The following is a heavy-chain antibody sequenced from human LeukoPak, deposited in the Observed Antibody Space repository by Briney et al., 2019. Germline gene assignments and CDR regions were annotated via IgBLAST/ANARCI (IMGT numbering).Heavy chain of an antibody. CDR1: GFTFSSYA. Sequence: PGGSLRLSCAASGFTFSSYAMSWVRQAPGKGLEWVSAISGSGGSTYYADSVKGRFTISRDNSKNTLYLQMNSLRAEDTAVYYCAKIAPRYNWNYIPLYYMDVWGKGTTVTVSS. CDR3: AKIAPRYNWNYIPLYYMDV. V-gene: IGHV3-23*01. CDR2: ISGSGGST. D-gene: IGHD1-7*01. J-gene: IGHJ6*03.